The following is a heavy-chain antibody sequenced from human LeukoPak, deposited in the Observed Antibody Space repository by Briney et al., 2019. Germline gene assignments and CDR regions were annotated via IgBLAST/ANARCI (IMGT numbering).Heavy chain of an antibody. CDR2: ISAYNGNT. D-gene: IGHD1-26*01. J-gene: IGHJ5*02. CDR1: GYTFTGYY. Sequence: ASVKVSCKASGYTFTGYYMHWVRQAPGQGLEWMGWISAYNGNTNYAQKLQGRVTMTTDTSTSTAYMELRSLRSDDTAVYYCARGGYSGSYWDWFDPWGQGTLVTVSS. V-gene: IGHV1-18*04. CDR3: ARGGYSGSYWDWFDP.